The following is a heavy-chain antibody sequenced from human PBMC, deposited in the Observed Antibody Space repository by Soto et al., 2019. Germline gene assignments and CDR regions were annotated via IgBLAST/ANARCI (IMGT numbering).Heavy chain of an antibody. CDR2: INQDESQK. V-gene: IGHV3-7*03. D-gene: IGHD3-22*01. CDR1: GFTFSSYW. CDR3: AKGDTMIVVVITTLN. J-gene: IGHJ4*02. Sequence: GGSLRLSCVASGFTFSSYWMNWVRQAPGEGLEWVANINQDESQKYYADSVKGRFSISRDNARNALYLQMNSLRAEDTAVYYCAKGDTMIVVVITTLNWGQGTLVTGSS.